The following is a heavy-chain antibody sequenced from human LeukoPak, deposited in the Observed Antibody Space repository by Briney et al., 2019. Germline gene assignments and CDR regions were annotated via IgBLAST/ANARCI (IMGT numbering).Heavy chain of an antibody. V-gene: IGHV4-39*01. D-gene: IGHD3-3*01. CDR3: LRFLECSVIDY. CDR2: IYYSGST. CDR1: GGSISSSSYY. Sequence: SETLSLTCTVSGGSISSSSYYWGWIRQPPGKGLEWIGSIYYSGSTYYNPSLKSRVTISVDTSKNQFSLKLSSVTAADTAVYYCLRFLECSVIDYWGQGTLVTVSS. J-gene: IGHJ4*02.